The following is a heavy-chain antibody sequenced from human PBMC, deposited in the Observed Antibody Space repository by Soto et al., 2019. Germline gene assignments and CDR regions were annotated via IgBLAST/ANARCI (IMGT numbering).Heavy chain of an antibody. CDR2: IYKSATT. J-gene: IGHJ5*01. CDR3: ARGRYCLTGTCFPNWFDS. Sequence: SETLSLTCSVSGDSIYTVDYFFAWIRQPPGQALEYIGYIYKSATTYYNPSFESRVAISLDTSKSQFSLNVTSVTAADTAVYFCARGRYCLTGTCFPNWFDSWGQGTLVTVSS. D-gene: IGHD2-15*01. CDR1: GDSIYTVDYF. V-gene: IGHV4-30-4*01.